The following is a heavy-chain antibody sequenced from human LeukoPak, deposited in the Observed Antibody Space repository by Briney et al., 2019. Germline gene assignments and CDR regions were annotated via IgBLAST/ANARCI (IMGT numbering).Heavy chain of an antibody. CDR2: MNPNSGNT. J-gene: IGHJ4*02. CDR3: ARGRRRDGYNYVY. Sequence: ASVKVSCKASGYTFTSYDINWVRQATGQGLEWMGWMNPNSGNTGYAQKFQGRVTMARNTSISTAYMELSSLRSEDTAVYYCARGRRRDGYNYVYWGQGTLVTVSS. D-gene: IGHD5-24*01. V-gene: IGHV1-8*01. CDR1: GYTFTSYD.